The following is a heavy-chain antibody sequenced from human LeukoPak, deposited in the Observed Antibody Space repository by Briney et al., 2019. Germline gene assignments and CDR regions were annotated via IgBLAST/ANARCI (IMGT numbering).Heavy chain of an antibody. V-gene: IGHV4-61*02. CDR2: IYTSGST. Sequence: KASETLSLTCTVSGGSIRSGSYYWSWIRQPAGKGLEWIGRIYTSGSTNYNPSLKSRVTISVDTSKNQFSLKLSSVTAADTAVYYCARGIGGWFGELFSYYGMDVWGQGTTVTVSS. CDR1: GGSIRSGSYY. D-gene: IGHD3-10*01. CDR3: ARGIGGWFGELFSYYGMDV. J-gene: IGHJ6*02.